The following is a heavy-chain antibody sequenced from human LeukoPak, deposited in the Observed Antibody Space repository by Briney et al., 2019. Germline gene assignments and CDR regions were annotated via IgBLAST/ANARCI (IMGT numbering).Heavy chain of an antibody. CDR1: GGSISSGGKY. Sequence: SETLSLTCTVSGGSISSGGKYWTWIRQHPGKGLEWIGYIYHSGSTEYNPSLKSRVTISVDTSKNQFSLNLRSVTAADTAVYYCARGYYYDSSGYYYPSLYYYYYGMDVWGQGTTVTVSS. D-gene: IGHD3-22*01. V-gene: IGHV4-31*03. J-gene: IGHJ6*02. CDR3: ARGYYYDSSGYYYPSLYYYYYGMDV. CDR2: IYHSGST.